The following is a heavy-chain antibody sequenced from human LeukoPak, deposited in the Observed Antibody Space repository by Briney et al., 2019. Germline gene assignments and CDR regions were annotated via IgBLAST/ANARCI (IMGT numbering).Heavy chain of an antibody. Sequence: ASVKVSCKVSGYTLTELSMHWVRQAPGKGLEWMGGFDPEDGETIYAQKFQGRVTMTEDTSTDTAYMELSSLRSDDTAVYYCATDLLYCSGTSCYNWFDPWGQGTLVTVSS. J-gene: IGHJ5*02. CDR1: GYTLTELS. CDR3: ATDLLYCSGTSCYNWFDP. D-gene: IGHD2-2*01. CDR2: FDPEDGET. V-gene: IGHV1-24*01.